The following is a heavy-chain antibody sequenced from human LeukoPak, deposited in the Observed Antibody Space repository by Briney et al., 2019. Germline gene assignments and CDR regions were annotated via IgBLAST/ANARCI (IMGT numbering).Heavy chain of an antibody. CDR1: GYSFTNYL. Sequence: GASLKFSCKGSGYSFTNYLISWVRQMPGKGLEWMGIIYPGDSDTRYSPSFQGQVTISADKSITTAYLQWSSLKASDTAMYYCARRPRYCSGGSCYLDYWGQGTLVTVPS. V-gene: IGHV5-51*01. CDR2: IYPGDSDT. CDR3: ARRPRYCSGGSCYLDY. J-gene: IGHJ4*02. D-gene: IGHD2-15*01.